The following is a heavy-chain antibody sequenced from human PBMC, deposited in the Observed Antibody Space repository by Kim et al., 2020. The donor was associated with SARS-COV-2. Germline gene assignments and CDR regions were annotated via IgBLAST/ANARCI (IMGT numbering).Heavy chain of an antibody. J-gene: IGHJ5*02. CDR2: ISYNGATG. CDR3: VRVAGPLFDP. Sequence: GGSLRLSCTASGFTFSDHYMRWIRQTPGKGLEWVSYISYNGATGYYGDSVKGRFTISRDNAKNSLYLQMNSLRGEDTAVYYCVRVAGPLFDPWGQGTLVTVSS. V-gene: IGHV3-11*04. CDR1: GFTFSDHY.